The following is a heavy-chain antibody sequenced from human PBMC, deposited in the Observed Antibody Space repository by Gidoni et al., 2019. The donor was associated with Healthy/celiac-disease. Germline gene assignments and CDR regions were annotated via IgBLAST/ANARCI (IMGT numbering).Heavy chain of an antibody. V-gene: IGHV3-33*01. CDR3: ARDHTTVTTHGRGMDV. J-gene: IGHJ6*02. CDR2: IWYDGSNK. CDR1: GFTFSSYG. Sequence: QVQLVESGGGVVQPGRSLRLSCAASGFTFSSYGMHWVRQAPGKGLEWVAVIWYDGSNKYYADSVKGRFTISRDNSKKTLYLQMNSLRAEDTAVYYCARDHTTVTTHGRGMDVWGQGTTVTVSS. D-gene: IGHD4-17*01.